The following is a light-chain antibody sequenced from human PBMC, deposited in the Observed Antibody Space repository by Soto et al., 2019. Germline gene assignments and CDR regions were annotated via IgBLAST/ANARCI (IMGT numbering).Light chain of an antibody. CDR1: QSISSW. V-gene: IGKV1-5*03. Sequence: DIQMTQSPSTLSASVGDRVTITCRASQSISSWLAWYQQKPGKAPKLLIYKASSLESGVPSRFSGNGSGTEFTLTISSLQPDDFATYYCQQYNSYSPWTFGQGTKLEIK. J-gene: IGKJ2*02. CDR3: QQYNSYSPWT. CDR2: KAS.